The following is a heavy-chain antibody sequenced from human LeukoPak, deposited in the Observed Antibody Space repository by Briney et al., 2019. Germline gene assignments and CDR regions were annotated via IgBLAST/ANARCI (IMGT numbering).Heavy chain of an antibody. Sequence: SETLSLTCTVSGGSISTYYWSWIRQPPGKGLEWIGYIYYSGSTNYNPSLKSRVTISLDTSKNQFSLKLNSVTAADAAMYYCARSFSPNYYDLLDYWGQGTLVTVSS. V-gene: IGHV4-59*01. CDR3: ARSFSPNYYDLLDY. J-gene: IGHJ4*02. CDR2: IYYSGST. CDR1: GGSISTYY. D-gene: IGHD3-22*01.